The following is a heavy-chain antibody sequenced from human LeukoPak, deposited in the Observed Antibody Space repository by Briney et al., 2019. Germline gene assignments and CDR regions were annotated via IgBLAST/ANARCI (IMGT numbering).Heavy chain of an antibody. CDR3: ARRLVGAGNNWFDP. CDR2: IYYSGST. CDR1: GGSISSHY. D-gene: IGHD1-26*01. V-gene: IGHV4-59*11. J-gene: IGHJ5*02. Sequence: SETLSLTCTVSGGSISSHYWSWIRQPPGRGLEWIGYIYYSGSTNYNPSLKSRVTISVDTSKNQFSLKLSSVTAADTAVYYCARRLVGAGNNWFDPWGQGTLVTVSS.